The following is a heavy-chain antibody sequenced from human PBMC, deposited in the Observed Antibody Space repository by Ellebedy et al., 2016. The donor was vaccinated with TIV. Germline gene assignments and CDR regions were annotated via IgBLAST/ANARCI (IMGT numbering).Heavy chain of an antibody. V-gene: IGHV3-30-3*01. CDR3: ARWDSYCGGDCQTDAFDI. CDR1: GFTFSSYA. Sequence: PGGSLRLSCAASGFTFSSYAMHWVRQAPGKGLEWVAVISYDGSNKYYADSVKGRFTISRDNSKNTLYLQMNSLRAEDTAVYYCARWDSYCGGDCQTDAFDIWGQGTMVTVSS. J-gene: IGHJ3*02. D-gene: IGHD2-21*02. CDR2: ISYDGSNK.